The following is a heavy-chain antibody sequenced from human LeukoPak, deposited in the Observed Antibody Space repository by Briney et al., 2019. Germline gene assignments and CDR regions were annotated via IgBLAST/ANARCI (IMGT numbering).Heavy chain of an antibody. Sequence: ASVKVSCKASGGTFSSYAISWVRQAPGQGLEWMGGIIPIFGTANYAQKLQGRVTMTTDTSTSTAYMELRSLRSDDTAVYYCAREDYDFWSGYHGSDYWGQGTLVTVSS. CDR1: GGTFSSYA. CDR3: AREDYDFWSGYHGSDY. D-gene: IGHD3-3*01. J-gene: IGHJ4*02. CDR2: IIPIFGTA. V-gene: IGHV1-69*05.